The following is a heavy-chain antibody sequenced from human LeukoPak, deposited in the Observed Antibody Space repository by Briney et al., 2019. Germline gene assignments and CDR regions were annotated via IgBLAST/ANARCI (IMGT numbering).Heavy chain of an antibody. V-gene: IGHV4-59*08. CDR2: IYYSGST. CDR3: ARRRYYDSSGFWGFSDYFDY. D-gene: IGHD3-22*01. CDR1: GGSISSYY. J-gene: IGHJ4*02. Sequence: SETLSLTCTVSGGSISSYYWSWIRQPPGKGLEWIGYIYYSGSTYYNPSLKSRVTISVDTSKNQFSLKLSSVTAADTAVYYCARRRYYDSSGFWGFSDYFDYWGQGTLVTVSS.